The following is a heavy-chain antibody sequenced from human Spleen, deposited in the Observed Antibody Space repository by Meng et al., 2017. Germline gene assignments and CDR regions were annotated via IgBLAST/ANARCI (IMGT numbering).Heavy chain of an antibody. CDR1: GYSFTTYW. D-gene: IGHD3-10*01. CDR3: ARRRSPWYFDY. J-gene: IGHJ4*02. Sequence: KVSCKGSGYSFTTYWIGWVRQMPGKGLEWMGIIYPGDSDTRYSPSFEGQVTISADKSISTAYLQWNSLKASDTAMYYCARRRSPWYFDYWGQGTRVTGAS. CDR2: IYPGDSDT. V-gene: IGHV5-51*01.